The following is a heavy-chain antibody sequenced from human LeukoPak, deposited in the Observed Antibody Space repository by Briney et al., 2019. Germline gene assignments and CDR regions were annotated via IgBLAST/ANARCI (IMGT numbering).Heavy chain of an antibody. CDR2: MNPNSGNT. CDR1: GYTFTSYG. D-gene: IGHD3-22*01. V-gene: IGHV1-8*02. J-gene: IGHJ3*02. Sequence: ASVKVSCKASGYTFTSYGINWVRQATGQGLEWMGWMNPNSGNTGYAQKFQGRVTMTRNTSISTAYMELSSLRSEDTAVYYCARAYYYDSSGYTDAFDIWGQGTMVTVSS. CDR3: ARAYYYDSSGYTDAFDI.